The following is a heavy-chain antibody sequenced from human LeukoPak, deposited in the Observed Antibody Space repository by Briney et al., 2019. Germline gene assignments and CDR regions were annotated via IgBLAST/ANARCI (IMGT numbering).Heavy chain of an antibody. Sequence: SGGSLRLSCAASGFTFSSYWMSWVRQAPGKGLEWVANIKQDGSEKYYVDSVKGRFTISRDNAKNSLYLQMNSLGAEDTAVYYCARHGPAAMAVAAFDIWGQGTMVTVSS. D-gene: IGHD2-2*01. V-gene: IGHV3-7*01. CDR3: ARHGPAAMAVAAFDI. CDR1: GFTFSSYW. CDR2: IKQDGSEK. J-gene: IGHJ3*02.